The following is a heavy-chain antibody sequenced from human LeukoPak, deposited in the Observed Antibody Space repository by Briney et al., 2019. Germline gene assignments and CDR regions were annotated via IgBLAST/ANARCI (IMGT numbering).Heavy chain of an antibody. CDR1: GFTFSSYA. Sequence: PGGSLRLSCATSGFTFSSYAMSWVRQAPGKGLEWVSAISGSGGNTYYADSVKGRFTISRDNSKNTLYLQMNSLRAEDTVVYYCAKDVRGVSDYWGQGTLVTVSS. V-gene: IGHV3-23*01. D-gene: IGHD3-10*02. CDR2: ISGSGGNT. J-gene: IGHJ4*02. CDR3: AKDVRGVSDY.